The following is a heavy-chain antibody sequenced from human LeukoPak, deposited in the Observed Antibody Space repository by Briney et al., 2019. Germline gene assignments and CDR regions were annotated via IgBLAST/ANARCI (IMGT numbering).Heavy chain of an antibody. J-gene: IGHJ3*01. Sequence: GGSLRLSCAASGFILSSNYMSWVRQAPGKGLVCVLIIYSCDNTYHPHSVKGRFIISRDNHKITLYLEMNSLRAEDTAVYYCARHLSVDDIRGQGTLGTGS. D-gene: IGHD1-1*01. CDR3: ARHLSVDDI. CDR1: GFILSSNY. CDR2: IYSCDNT. V-gene: IGHV3-53*01.